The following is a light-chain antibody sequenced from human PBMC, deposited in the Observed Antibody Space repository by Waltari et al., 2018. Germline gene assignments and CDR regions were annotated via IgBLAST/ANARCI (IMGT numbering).Light chain of an antibody. V-gene: IGKV1-33*01. CDR3: QQYDNFRAT. CDR1: QDISNY. CDR2: DAS. Sequence: DIQMTQSPSSLSASVGDRVTITCQASQDISNYLNWYQQKPGKAPKLLIYDASNLETGVPSRFSGSGSVTDFTFTISSLQPEDIATYYCQQYDNFRATFGQGTRLEIK. J-gene: IGKJ5*01.